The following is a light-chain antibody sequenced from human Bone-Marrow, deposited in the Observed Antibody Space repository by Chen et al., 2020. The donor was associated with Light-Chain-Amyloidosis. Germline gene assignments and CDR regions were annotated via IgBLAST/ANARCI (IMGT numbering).Light chain of an antibody. CDR1: SSNIGINY. CDR2: SNN. J-gene: IGLJ1*01. Sequence: QSVLPQPRSASGHPGQRVTISCSGASSNIGINYVSWYQHFPGAAPHLLIHSNNQRPSGVPDRLSASKSGTSAFLASSGLRSEDEADYYCAAWDGSLSGYVFGTGTKVIVL. CDR3: AAWDGSLSGYV. V-gene: IGLV1-47*02.